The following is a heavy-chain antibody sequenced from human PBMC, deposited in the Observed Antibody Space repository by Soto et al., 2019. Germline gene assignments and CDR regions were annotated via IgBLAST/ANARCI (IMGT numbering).Heavy chain of an antibody. CDR3: ARDSRIGVVAL. CDR1: GYTFTSYY. Sequence: ASVKVSCKASGYTFTSYYMHWVRQAPGQGLEWMGIINPSGGSTSYAQKFQGRVTMTRDTSTSTVYMELSSLRSEDTAVCYCARDSRIGVVALWGQGTLVTVSS. V-gene: IGHV1-46*01. J-gene: IGHJ4*02. D-gene: IGHD2-15*01. CDR2: INPSGGST.